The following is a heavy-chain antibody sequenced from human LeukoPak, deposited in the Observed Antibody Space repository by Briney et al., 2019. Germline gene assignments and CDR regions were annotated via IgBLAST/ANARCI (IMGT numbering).Heavy chain of an antibody. Sequence: GGSLRLSCEASGFIFSSYWMSWVRQAPGKGLEWVANIKQDGSEKYYMDSVKGRFTISRDNAKNSLYLQMNSLRAEDTAVYYCARYCSSTSCNDAFDMWGQGTMVTVSS. J-gene: IGHJ3*02. CDR1: GFIFSSYW. CDR2: IKQDGSEK. V-gene: IGHV3-7*01. D-gene: IGHD2-2*01. CDR3: ARYCSSTSCNDAFDM.